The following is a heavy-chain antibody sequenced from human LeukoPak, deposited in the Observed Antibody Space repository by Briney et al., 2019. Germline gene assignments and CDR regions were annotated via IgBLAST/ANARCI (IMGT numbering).Heavy chain of an antibody. V-gene: IGHV3-20*04. CDR2: INWTGGTT. CDR1: GFTFGDYD. CDR3: ARGFLEWSFDY. Sequence: PGGSLRLXCAASGFTFGDYDMTWVRQAPGKGLEWVSGINWTGGTTGYADSVKGRFTISRDNAKNSLYLQMNSLRAEDTALYYCARGFLEWSFDYWGQGTLVTVSS. J-gene: IGHJ4*02. D-gene: IGHD3-3*01.